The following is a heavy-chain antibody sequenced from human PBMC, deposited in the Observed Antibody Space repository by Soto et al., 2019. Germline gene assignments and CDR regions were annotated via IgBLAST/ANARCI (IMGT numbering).Heavy chain of an antibody. CDR2: ISAYNGNT. CDR3: ARDAFLGYCNSTSCDLYFDY. V-gene: IGHV1-18*01. J-gene: IGHJ4*02. CDR1: GYTFTSYG. D-gene: IGHD2-2*01. Sequence: GASGDVSCKASGYTFTSYGISWVRQTPGQGLEWLGWISAYNGNTNYAQKLQGRVTMTTDTSTSTAYMELRSLRSDDTAVYYCARDAFLGYCNSTSCDLYFDYWGQGTLVTVSS.